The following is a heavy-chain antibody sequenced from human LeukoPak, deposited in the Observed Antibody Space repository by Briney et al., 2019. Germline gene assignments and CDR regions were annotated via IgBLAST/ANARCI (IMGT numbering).Heavy chain of an antibody. V-gene: IGHV3-23*01. D-gene: IGHD3-22*01. CDR2: ISGSGGST. CDR1: GFTFSGYA. Sequence: PGGSLRLSCAASGFTFSGYAMSWVRQAPGKGLEWVSAISGSGGSTYYADSVKGRFTISRDNSKNTLYLQMNSLRAEDTAVYYCATDGPNYDSSGYPFDYWGQGTLVTVSS. J-gene: IGHJ4*02. CDR3: ATDGPNYDSSGYPFDY.